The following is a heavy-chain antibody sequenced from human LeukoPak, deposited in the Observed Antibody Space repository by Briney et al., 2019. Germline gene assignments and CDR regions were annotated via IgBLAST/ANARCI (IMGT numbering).Heavy chain of an antibody. CDR2: MSAYNGNT. J-gene: IGHJ4*02. CDR3: ARVPFGLGGDYYFDY. V-gene: IGHV1-18*01. Sequence: ASVKVSCKASGYTFTSYGISWVRQAPGQGLEWMGWMSAYNGNTNYAQKLQGRVTMTTDTSTSTAYMELRSLRSDDTAVYYCARVPFGLGGDYYFDYWGQGTLVTVSS. CDR1: GYTFTSYG. D-gene: IGHD3/OR15-3a*01.